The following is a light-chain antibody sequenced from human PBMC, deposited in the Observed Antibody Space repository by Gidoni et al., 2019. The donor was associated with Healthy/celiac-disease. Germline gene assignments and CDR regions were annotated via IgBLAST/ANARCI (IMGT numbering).Light chain of an antibody. Sequence: DIQMTQSPSTLSASVGDRVTITCRASQRIASWLAWYQQKPGKAPKLLIYKASSLESGVPPRFSGSGSGTEFTLTISSLQPDDFATYYCQHYNNYPWTFGQGTKVEI. CDR2: KAS. J-gene: IGKJ1*01. CDR1: QRIASW. V-gene: IGKV1-5*03. CDR3: QHYNNYPWT.